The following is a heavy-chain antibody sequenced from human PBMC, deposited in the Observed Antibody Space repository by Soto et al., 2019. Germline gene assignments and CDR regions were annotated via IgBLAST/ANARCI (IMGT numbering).Heavy chain of an antibody. V-gene: IGHV3-15*01. J-gene: IGHJ5*02. CDR2: IKSKTDDGTT. CDR1: GSTFSNAC. D-gene: IGHD3-16*02. CDR3: TTDKMITFGGVIVPNWFDP. Sequence: GRALPLSSAASGSTFSNACMSWVRQAPGKGLEWVGRIKSKTDDGTTDYAAPVKGRFTISRDDSKNTLYLQMNSLKTEDTAVYYCTTDKMITFGGVIVPNWFDPWGQGTLVTVSS.